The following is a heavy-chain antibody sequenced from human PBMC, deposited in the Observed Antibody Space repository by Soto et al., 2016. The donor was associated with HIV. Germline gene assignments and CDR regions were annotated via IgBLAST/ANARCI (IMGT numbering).Heavy chain of an antibody. CDR3: ARDPRDYGDSAWFDP. J-gene: IGHJ5*02. CDR1: GFTFSSYS. V-gene: IGHV3-48*01. Sequence: EVQLVESGGGLVQPGGSLRLSCEASGFTFSSYSMNWVRQAPGRGLEWVSYISRSSTPIHYADSVKGRFTISRDNAKNSLYLQMNSLTAEDTAVYYCARDPRDYGDSAWFDPLGPGSPWSTVSS. D-gene: IGHD4-17*01. CDR2: ISRSSTPI.